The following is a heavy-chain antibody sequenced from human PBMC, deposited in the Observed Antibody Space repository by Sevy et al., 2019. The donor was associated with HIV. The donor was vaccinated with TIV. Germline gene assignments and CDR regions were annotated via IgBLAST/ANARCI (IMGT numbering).Heavy chain of an antibody. CDR2: ISSSGSSI. D-gene: IGHD3-22*01. CDR1: GFTFSSYD. CDR3: VRNGGAYDTGFDP. Sequence: GGSLRLSCTASGFTFSSYDTNWVRQAPGKGLEWVSKISSSGSSIYYADSVKGRFTISRDNAKNSLNLQMNSLRAEDTALYYCVRNGGAYDTGFDPWGQGTLVTVSS. V-gene: IGHV3-48*03. J-gene: IGHJ5*02.